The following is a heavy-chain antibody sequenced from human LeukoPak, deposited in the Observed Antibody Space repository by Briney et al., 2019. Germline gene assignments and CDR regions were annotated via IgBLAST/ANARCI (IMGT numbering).Heavy chain of an antibody. J-gene: IGHJ4*02. Sequence: GGSLRLSCAPSGFTFSSYGMHWVRQAPGKGLEWVTFIRYDGSSKFYADSVKGRFTISRDNSKNTLYLQMNSLRAEDTAVYYCAKESESHDSSGSTFHYWGQGTLVTVSS. CDR2: IRYDGSSK. D-gene: IGHD3-22*01. CDR3: AKESESHDSSGSTFHY. CDR1: GFTFSSYG. V-gene: IGHV3-30*02.